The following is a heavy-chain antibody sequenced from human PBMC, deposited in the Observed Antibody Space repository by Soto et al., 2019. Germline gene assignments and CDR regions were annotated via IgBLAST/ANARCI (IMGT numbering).Heavy chain of an antibody. CDR2: IYYIGST. D-gene: IGHD2-15*01. Sequence: SETLSLPCTVSGGSISSSSYYWGWIRQPPGKGLEWIGSIYYIGSTYYNPSLKSRVTISVDTSKNQFSLKLSSVTAADTAVYYCARGVVVVAANTWFDPGGQGTQVTVS. CDR3: ARGVVVVAANTWFDP. V-gene: IGHV4-39*01. J-gene: IGHJ5*02. CDR1: GGSISSSSYY.